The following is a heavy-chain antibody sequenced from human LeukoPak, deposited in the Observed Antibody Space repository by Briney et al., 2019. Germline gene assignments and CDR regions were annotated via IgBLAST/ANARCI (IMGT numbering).Heavy chain of an antibody. D-gene: IGHD6-19*01. CDR3: ARAWQWLPLDS. Sequence: TSETLSLTCTVSGGSISSYYWSWVRQPAGKGLEWIGRVYSSGSTNYNPSLKSGVTMSVDTSKNQFSLKVTSVTAADTAVYYCARAWQWLPLDSWGQGTLVTVSS. CDR2: VYSSGST. J-gene: IGHJ4*02. CDR1: GGSISSYY. V-gene: IGHV4-4*07.